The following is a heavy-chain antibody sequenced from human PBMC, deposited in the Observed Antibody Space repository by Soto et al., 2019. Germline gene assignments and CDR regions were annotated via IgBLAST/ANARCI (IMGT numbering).Heavy chain of an antibody. D-gene: IGHD1-1*01. CDR3: TTSLGPTFSY. CDR1: GITFSSYW. Sequence: PXXSLRLSCAASGITFSSYWMHWVRQAPGKGLVWVSRINSDGSSTIYADAVQGRFTISRDNAKNTVYLQMNSLRAEDTAVYYCTTSLGPTFSYWGQGTLVTVSS. J-gene: IGHJ4*02. CDR2: INSDGSST. V-gene: IGHV3-74*01.